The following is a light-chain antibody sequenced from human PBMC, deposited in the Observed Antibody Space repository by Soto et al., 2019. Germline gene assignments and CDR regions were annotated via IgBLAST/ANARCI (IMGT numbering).Light chain of an antibody. Sequence: EIVLTQSPATLSLSPGERASLSCRASQSVSNSDLAWYQQTPGQAPRLLIFGASNRATGIPERLSCSGSGTDFTLTISRLEPEEFAVYCCQQYSTSPRGFGQGTKLEIK. CDR2: GAS. CDR3: QQYSTSPRG. J-gene: IGKJ2*03. CDR1: QSVSNSD. V-gene: IGKV3-20*01.